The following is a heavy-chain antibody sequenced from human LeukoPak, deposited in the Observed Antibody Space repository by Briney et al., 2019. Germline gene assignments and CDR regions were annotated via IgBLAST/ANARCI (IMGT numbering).Heavy chain of an antibody. D-gene: IGHD3-9*01. CDR1: GGSISGYY. CDR3: ARAPPYDILTGYYYYFDY. Sequence: SETLSLTCTVSGGSISGYYWTWMRQPAGKGLEWIGRIYSSESIYSNPSLKSRVTISLDASNNQFSLKLTSVTAADTAVYYCARAPPYDILTGYYYYFDYWGQGTLVTVSS. J-gene: IGHJ4*02. CDR2: IYSSESI. V-gene: IGHV4-4*07.